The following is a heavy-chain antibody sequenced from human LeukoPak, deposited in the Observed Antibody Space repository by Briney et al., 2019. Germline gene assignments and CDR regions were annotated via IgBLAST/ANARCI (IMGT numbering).Heavy chain of an antibody. CDR2: IYYSGST. J-gene: IGHJ4*02. V-gene: IGHV4-39*07. D-gene: IGHD6-19*01. CDR3: ARATGSSGWYYYFDY. Sequence: SETLSLTCTVSSGSISTSNYYWGWIRQPPGKGLEWIGSIYYSGSTYYNPSLKSRVTISVDTSKNQFSLNLSSVTAADTAVYYCARATGSSGWYYYFDYWGQGTLVTVFS. CDR1: SGSISTSNYY.